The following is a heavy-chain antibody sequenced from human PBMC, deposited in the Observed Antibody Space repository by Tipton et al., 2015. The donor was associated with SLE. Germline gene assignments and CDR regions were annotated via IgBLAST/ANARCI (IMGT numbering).Heavy chain of an antibody. D-gene: IGHD3-9*01. Sequence: TLSLTCTVSGGSVSSGNYYWSWIRQPPGKGLEWIGYIYYSGSTKYNPSLNSRVTISVDTSKNQFSLKLSSVTAADTAVYYCARDLGYFDWFHDAFDIWGQGTMVTVSS. J-gene: IGHJ3*02. V-gene: IGHV4-61*01. CDR2: IYYSGST. CDR3: ARDLGYFDWFHDAFDI. CDR1: GGSVSSGNYY.